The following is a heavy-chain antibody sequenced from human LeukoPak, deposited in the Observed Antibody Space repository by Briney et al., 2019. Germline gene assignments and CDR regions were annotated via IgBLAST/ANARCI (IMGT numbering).Heavy chain of an antibody. CDR1: RGSITSYS. CDR2: IFVDGRT. Sequence: SETLSLTCNVSRGSITSYSWTWIRQPVGKGLEWIGRIFVDGRTNYNPSLKSRVTLSIDTSKNQFSLNVKSVIAADAAVYYCCYGSGTFFNGAFDFWGQGTMVTVSS. D-gene: IGHD3-10*01. J-gene: IGHJ3*01. V-gene: IGHV4-4*07. CDR3: CYGSGTFFNGAFDF.